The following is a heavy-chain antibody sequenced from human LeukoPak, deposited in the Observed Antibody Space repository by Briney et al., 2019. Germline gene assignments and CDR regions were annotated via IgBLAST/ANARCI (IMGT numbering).Heavy chain of an antibody. D-gene: IGHD6-13*01. V-gene: IGHV1-8*01. Sequence: ASVKVSCKASGYTFTSYDINWVRQATGQGLEWMGWMNPNSGNTGYAQKFQGRVTMTRNTSISTAYMELSSLRSEDTAVYYCARACPLYSSSRYGFCYYYYGMDVWGQGTTVTVSS. CDR2: MNPNSGNT. CDR3: ARACPLYSSSRYGFCYYYYGMDV. J-gene: IGHJ6*02. CDR1: GYTFTSYD.